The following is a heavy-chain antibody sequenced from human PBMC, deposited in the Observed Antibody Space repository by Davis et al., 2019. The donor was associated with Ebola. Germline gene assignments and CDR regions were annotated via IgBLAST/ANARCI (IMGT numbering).Heavy chain of an antibody. J-gene: IGHJ6*02. CDR1: GGSFSGYY. CDR3: ARDVTVGTTPYLYGMDI. D-gene: IGHD1-26*01. CDR2: INHSGST. Sequence: SETLSLTCAVYGGSFSGYYWSWIRQPPGKGLEWIGEINHSGSTNYNPSLKSRVTISVDTSKNQFSLKLTSVTAADTAFYYCARDVTVGTTPYLYGMDIWGQGTTVTVSS. V-gene: IGHV4-34*01.